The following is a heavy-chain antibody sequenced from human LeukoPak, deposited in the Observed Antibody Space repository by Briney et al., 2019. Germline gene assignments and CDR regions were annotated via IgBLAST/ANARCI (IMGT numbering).Heavy chain of an antibody. CDR2: IYHSGSP. D-gene: IGHD5-18*01. V-gene: IGHV4-30-2*01. CDR3: AGWSYGYNY. J-gene: IGHJ4*02. CDR1: GGSISSGGYS. Sequence: SETLSLTCAVSGGSISSGGYSWSWIRQPPGKGLEWIGYIYHSGSPYYNPSLKSRVTISVDGSKNQFSLKLSSVTAADTAVYYCAGWSYGYNYWGQGTLVTVSS.